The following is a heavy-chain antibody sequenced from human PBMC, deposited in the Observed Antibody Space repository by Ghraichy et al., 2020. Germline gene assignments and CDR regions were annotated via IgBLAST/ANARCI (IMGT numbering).Heavy chain of an antibody. D-gene: IGHD3-10*01. Sequence: ASVNVSCKASGYTFTSYGISWVRQAPGQGLEWMGWISAYNGNTNYAQKLQGRVTMTTDTSTSTAYMELRSLRSDDTAVYYCARAPDPGTMVRGVFIGGGDYWGQGTLVTVAS. V-gene: IGHV1-18*01. J-gene: IGHJ4*02. CDR3: ARAPDPGTMVRGVFIGGGDY. CDR1: GYTFTSYG. CDR2: ISAYNGNT.